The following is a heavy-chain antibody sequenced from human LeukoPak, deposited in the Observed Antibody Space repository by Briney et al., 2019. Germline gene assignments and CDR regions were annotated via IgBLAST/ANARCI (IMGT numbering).Heavy chain of an antibody. CDR1: GFTFSSYW. CDR2: IKQDGSEK. V-gene: IGHV3-7*01. D-gene: IGHD3-22*01. Sequence: GGSLRLSCAASGFTFSSYWMSWVRQAPGKGLEWVANIKQDGSEKYYVDSEKGRFTISRDNAKNSLYLQMNSLRAEDTAVHYCARDAMIVDDASDIWGQGTMVTVSS. J-gene: IGHJ3*02. CDR3: ARDAMIVDDASDI.